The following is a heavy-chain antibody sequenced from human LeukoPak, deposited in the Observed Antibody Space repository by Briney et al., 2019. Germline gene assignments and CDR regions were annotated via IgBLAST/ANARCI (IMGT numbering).Heavy chain of an antibody. CDR3: ARLLASGGDY. CDR1: GYTFTGYY. D-gene: IGHD3-10*01. CDR2: INPNSGGT. J-gene: IGHJ4*02. V-gene: IGHV1-2*02. Sequence: ASVKVSCKASGYTFTGYYMHWVRQAPGQGLEWMGWINPNSGGTNYAQNFQGRVTMTRDTSISTVYMELSRLKSDDTAVYYCARLLASGGDYWGQGTLVTVSS.